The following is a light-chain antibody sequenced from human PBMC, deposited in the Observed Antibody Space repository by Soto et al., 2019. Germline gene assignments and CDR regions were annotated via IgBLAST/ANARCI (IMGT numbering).Light chain of an antibody. CDR3: HVWDISAEQVA. CDR1: NIGSKS. V-gene: IGLV3-21*02. J-gene: IGLJ2*01. CDR2: ADS. Sequence: SYELTQPPSVSVAPGQTATVTCGADNIGSKSVHWYQKKAGQAPLLVVFADSDRPPGIPARFSAFNSGNTATLTISMVEDGDEADYYCHVWDISAEQVAFGGGTKVTVL.